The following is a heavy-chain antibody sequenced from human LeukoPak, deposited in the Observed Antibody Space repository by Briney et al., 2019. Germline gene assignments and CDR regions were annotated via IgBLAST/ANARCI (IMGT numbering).Heavy chain of an antibody. V-gene: IGHV5-51*01. J-gene: IGHJ4*02. CDR2: IYPGDSDI. Sequence: GESLKISCKGSGYRFSSYWIGWVRQMPGKGLEWMGSIYPGDSDIRYSPSFQGQVTLSSDKSISTAYLQWSSLKASDTAMYYCGRRGYDILTGYSYCDYWGQGTLVTVSS. D-gene: IGHD3-9*01. CDR3: GRRGYDILTGYSYCDY. CDR1: GYRFSSYW.